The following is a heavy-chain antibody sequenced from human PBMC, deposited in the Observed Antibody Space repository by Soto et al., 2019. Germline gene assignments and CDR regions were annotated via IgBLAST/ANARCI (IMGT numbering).Heavy chain of an antibody. Sequence: QVQLVESGGGVVQPGRSLRLSCAASGFTFSSHGMHWVRQAPGKGLEWVAVISYDGSNKFYADSVKGRFTISRDNSKNTLFLQMNSLRGDDTAVYHCAKTNLEWLSDAAFDLWGQGTSVTVSS. D-gene: IGHD3-3*01. V-gene: IGHV3-30*18. J-gene: IGHJ3*01. CDR3: AKTNLEWLSDAAFDL. CDR2: ISYDGSNK. CDR1: GFTFSSHG.